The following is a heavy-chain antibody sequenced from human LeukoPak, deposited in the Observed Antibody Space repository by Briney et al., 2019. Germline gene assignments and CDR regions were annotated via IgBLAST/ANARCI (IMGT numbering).Heavy chain of an antibody. CDR1: GFTFSSYE. Sequence: SLRLSCAASGFTFSSYEMNWVRQAPGKGLEWVGFIRSKAYGGTTEYAASVKGRFTISRDDSKSIAYLQMNSLKTEDTAVYYCTRDYGDYVGTVGAFDIWGQGTMVTVSS. D-gene: IGHD4-17*01. J-gene: IGHJ3*02. CDR2: IRSKAYGGTT. CDR3: TRDYGDYVGTVGAFDI. V-gene: IGHV3-49*04.